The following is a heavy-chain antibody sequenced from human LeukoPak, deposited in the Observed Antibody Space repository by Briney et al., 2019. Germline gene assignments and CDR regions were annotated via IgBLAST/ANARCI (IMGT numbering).Heavy chain of an antibody. CDR3: ARDYGSGWRYYMDV. J-gene: IGHJ6*03. D-gene: IGHD6-19*01. V-gene: IGHV3-21*01. CDR1: GFTFSTYT. Sequence: PGGSLRLSCAASGFTFSTYTMNWVRQAPGKGLEWVSSISSRSSYIYYADSVKGRFTISRDNAKNSLYLQMNSLRAEDTAVYHCARDYGSGWRYYMDVWGKGTTVTVSS. CDR2: ISSRSSYI.